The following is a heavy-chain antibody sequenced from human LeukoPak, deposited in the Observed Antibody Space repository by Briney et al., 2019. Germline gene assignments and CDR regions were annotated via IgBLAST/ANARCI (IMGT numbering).Heavy chain of an antibody. Sequence: GGSLRLSCAASGFTFSSYEMNWVRQAPGKGLEWVSYISSSGSTIHYADSVKGRFTISRDNAKNSLYLQMNSLRAEDTAVYYCARDSRLVLMGGYYFDYWGQGTLVTVSS. CDR2: ISSSGSTI. D-gene: IGHD6-19*01. CDR3: ARDSRLVLMGGYYFDY. V-gene: IGHV3-48*03. CDR1: GFTFSSYE. J-gene: IGHJ4*02.